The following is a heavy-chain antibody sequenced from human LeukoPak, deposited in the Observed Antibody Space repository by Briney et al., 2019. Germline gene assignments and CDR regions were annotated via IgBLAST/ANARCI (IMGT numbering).Heavy chain of an antibody. V-gene: IGHV3-48*04. Sequence: GGSLRLSCAASGFTFSDYSLHWVRQAPGKGLEWLSCISSGSITMYYADSVKGRFTISRDDAKNSLYLQMNSLRAEDTAVYYCARVSGFLDYYYYYYMDVWGKGTTVTVSS. CDR1: GFTFSDYS. CDR2: ISSGSITM. J-gene: IGHJ6*03. CDR3: ARVSGFLDYYYYYYMDV. D-gene: IGHD3/OR15-3a*01.